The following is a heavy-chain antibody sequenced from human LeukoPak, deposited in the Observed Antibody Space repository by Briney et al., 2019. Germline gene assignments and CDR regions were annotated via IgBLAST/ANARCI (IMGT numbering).Heavy chain of an antibody. CDR1: GYSFTSYR. V-gene: IGHV5-51*01. Sequence: GESLKISCKGSGYSFTSYRIGWVRQMPGKGLEWMGIIYPGDSDTRYSPSFQSQVTISADKSISTAYLQWSSLKASDTAMYYCARHCSGGSCYSGLADYWGQGTLVTVSS. CDR3: ARHCSGGSCYSGLADY. J-gene: IGHJ4*02. D-gene: IGHD2-15*01. CDR2: IYPGDSDT.